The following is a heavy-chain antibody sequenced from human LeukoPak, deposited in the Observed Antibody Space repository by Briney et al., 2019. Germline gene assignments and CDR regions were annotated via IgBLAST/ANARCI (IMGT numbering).Heavy chain of an antibody. J-gene: IGHJ5*02. Sequence: SETLSLTCAVYGYSISSGYYCGWIRQPPGKGLEWIGTIYHNGNFYYTPSLKSRVTISVDTSKNLFSLELNSVTAADTAVYYCARDRPLLAACGWFHPWGQGTLVTVSS. V-gene: IGHV4-38-2*02. D-gene: IGHD2-15*01. CDR2: IYHNGNF. CDR1: GYSISSGYY. CDR3: ARDRPLLAACGWFHP.